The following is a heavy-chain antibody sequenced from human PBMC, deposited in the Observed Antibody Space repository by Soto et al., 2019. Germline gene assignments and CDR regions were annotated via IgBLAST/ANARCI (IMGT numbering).Heavy chain of an antibody. CDR2: INDYGTTI. V-gene: IGHV3-74*01. CDR3: ARGGLKPFDY. Sequence: EVQLVESGGGLVQPGGSLRLSCAASGFNLGSYWMHWVRQAPGKGLVWVSRINDYGTTINYAESVEGRFTVSRDDDKSEVDLQMNNLRAEDTAVYYWARGGLKPFDYWGQGALVTVSS. J-gene: IGHJ4*02. CDR1: GFNLGSYW. D-gene: IGHD2-21*02.